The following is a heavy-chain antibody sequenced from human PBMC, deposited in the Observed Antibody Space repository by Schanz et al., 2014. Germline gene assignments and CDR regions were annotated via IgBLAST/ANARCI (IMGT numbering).Heavy chain of an antibody. V-gene: IGHV3-21*04. J-gene: IGHJ4*02. CDR1: GFTVSSNH. D-gene: IGHD3-3*01. CDR3: ARSAGRDFWSGYYTRFDY. CDR2: ISSSSSYI. Sequence: EVQLLESGGGLVQPGGSLRLSCAASGFTVSSNHMSWVRQAPGKGLEWVSSISSSSSYIYYADSVKGRFTISRDNSENTLYRQMNSLSADDTAVYYCARSAGRDFWSGYYTRFDYWGQGTLVTVSS.